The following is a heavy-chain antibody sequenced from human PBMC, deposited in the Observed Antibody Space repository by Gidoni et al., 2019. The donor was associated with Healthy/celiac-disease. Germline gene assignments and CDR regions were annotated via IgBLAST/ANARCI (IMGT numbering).Heavy chain of an antibody. CDR1: GGSFSGYY. CDR2: INHSGST. Sequence: QVQLQQWGAGLLKPSETLSLTCAVYGGSFSGYYWSWIRQPPGKGLEWIGEINHSGSTNYNPSLKSRVTISVDTSKNQFSLKLSSVTAADTAVYYCARSLGAGRWKAFDIWGQGTMVTVSS. J-gene: IGHJ3*02. D-gene: IGHD1-1*01. CDR3: ARSLGAGRWKAFDI. V-gene: IGHV4-34*01.